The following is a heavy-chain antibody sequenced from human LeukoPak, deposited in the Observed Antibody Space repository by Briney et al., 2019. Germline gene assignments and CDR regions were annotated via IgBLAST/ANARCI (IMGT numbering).Heavy chain of an antibody. V-gene: IGHV4-31*03. CDR1: GGSISSGGYY. Sequence: SQTLSLTCTVSGGSISSGGYYWSWIRQHPGKGLEWIGYIYYSGSTYYNPSLKSRVTISVDTSKNQFSLKLSSVTAADTAVYYCAREAIDFGVVHYYYYMDVWGKGTTVTVSS. D-gene: IGHD3-3*01. CDR2: IYYSGST. CDR3: AREAIDFGVVHYYYYMDV. J-gene: IGHJ6*03.